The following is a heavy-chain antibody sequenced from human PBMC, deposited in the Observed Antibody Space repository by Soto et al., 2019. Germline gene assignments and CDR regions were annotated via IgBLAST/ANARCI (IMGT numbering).Heavy chain of an antibody. Sequence: KASETLSLTCVVSGYSISSGYYWGWLRQPPGKGLEWIGTIYHSGNTHYNPSLKSRVTTSVDTSKNQFSLKLISVTAVDTAVYYCATTEAATDTAFDYWGQGTLVTVSS. D-gene: IGHD6-13*01. V-gene: IGHV4-38-2*01. CDR3: ATTEAATDTAFDY. CDR1: GYSISSGYY. CDR2: IYHSGNT. J-gene: IGHJ4*02.